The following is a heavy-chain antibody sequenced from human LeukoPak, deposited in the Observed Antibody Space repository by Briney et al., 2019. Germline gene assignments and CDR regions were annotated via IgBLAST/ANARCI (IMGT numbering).Heavy chain of an antibody. J-gene: IGHJ4*02. V-gene: IGHV4-59*08. D-gene: IGHD1-26*01. Sequence: SETLSLTCTVSWDSIIAYYWSWFRQPPGKGLEWIAFVHKTGSINYNPSLKGRATISMDTSNSQFSLHVNSVTAADTAVYYCTKYGGSPANYFDSWGPGTLVTVSP. CDR2: VHKTGSI. CDR3: TKYGGSPANYFDS. CDR1: WDSIIAYY.